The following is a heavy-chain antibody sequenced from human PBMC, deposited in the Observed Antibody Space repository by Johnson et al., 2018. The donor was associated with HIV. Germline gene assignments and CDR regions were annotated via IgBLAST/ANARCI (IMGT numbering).Heavy chain of an antibody. V-gene: IGHV3-7*05. CDR3: ARVAWFAFDL. Sequence: VQLVESGGGLVQPGGSLRLSCAASGFTFRSYWMSWVRQAPGTGLEWVANINLDGSEKNYVDSVKGRFTISRDNAKNSLYLQMNSLRVEDTAVYYWARVAWFAFDLGGQGTMVTVSS. CDR1: GFTFRSYW. CDR2: INLDGSEK. D-gene: IGHD3-10*01. J-gene: IGHJ3*01.